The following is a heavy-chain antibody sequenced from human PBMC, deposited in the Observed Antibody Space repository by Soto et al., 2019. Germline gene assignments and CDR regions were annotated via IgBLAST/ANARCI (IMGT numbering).Heavy chain of an antibody. Sequence: QVQLHESGPGLVKPSETLSLTCTVSGGSISSYYWSWIRQPPGKGLQWIGYIYYSGSTNYNPSLKSRVTISVDTSKNQFSLKLSSVTAADTAVYYCARRYGHAFDSWGQGTMVTVSS. J-gene: IGHJ3*02. D-gene: IGHD4-17*01. CDR1: GGSISSYY. CDR2: IYYSGST. CDR3: ARRYGHAFDS. V-gene: IGHV4-59*08.